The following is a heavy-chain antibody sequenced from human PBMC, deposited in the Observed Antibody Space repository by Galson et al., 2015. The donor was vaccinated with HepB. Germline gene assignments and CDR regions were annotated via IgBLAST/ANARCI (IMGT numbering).Heavy chain of an antibody. Sequence: SETLSLTCAVYGGSFSTYYWSWIRQSPGKGLEWIGEINHNGSTNYNPSLKSRVTISIDTSKNRFSLRLNSVTAADTAVYYCASAVYYDFWNGFGPWGQGTLVTVSS. CDR1: GGSFSTYY. V-gene: IGHV4-34*01. CDR2: INHNGST. J-gene: IGHJ5*02. D-gene: IGHD3-3*01. CDR3: ASAVYYDFWNGFGP.